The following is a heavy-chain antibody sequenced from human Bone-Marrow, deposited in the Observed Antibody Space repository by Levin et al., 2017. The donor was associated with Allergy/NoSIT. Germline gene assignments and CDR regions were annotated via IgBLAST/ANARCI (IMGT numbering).Heavy chain of an antibody. CDR2: IKQDGSEK. CDR3: ARGTIVATSYFDY. J-gene: IGHJ4*02. V-gene: IGHV3-7*01. Sequence: GGSLRLSCAASGFTFSSYWMSWVRQAPGKGLEWVANIKQDGSEKYYVDSVKGRFTISRDNAKNSLYLQMNSLRAEDTAVYYCARGTIVATSYFDYWGQGTLVTVSS. D-gene: IGHD5-12*01. CDR1: GFTFSSYW.